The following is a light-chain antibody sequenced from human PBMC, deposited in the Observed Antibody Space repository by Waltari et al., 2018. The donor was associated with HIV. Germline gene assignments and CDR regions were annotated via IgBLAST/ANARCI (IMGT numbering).Light chain of an antibody. Sequence: QSPLTQPASVSGNPGQSVTITCTGTNIDVGHYNLVPWYQQHPGKAPKPLIYDVSKRPSGVSSRFSGSKSGYWASLTISGLLTEDESYYYCLTYVSDSGTWKFGGGTYLTV. CDR3: LTYVSDSGTWK. J-gene: IGLJ3*02. CDR2: DVS. CDR1: NIDVGHYNL. V-gene: IGLV2-23*02.